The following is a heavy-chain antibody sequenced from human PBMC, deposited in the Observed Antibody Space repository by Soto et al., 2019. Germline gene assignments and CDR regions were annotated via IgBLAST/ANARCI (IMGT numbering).Heavy chain of an antibody. CDR1: GFTFSNYD. CDR3: VRDAQQFLDPHVMDV. V-gene: IGHV3-48*03. D-gene: IGHD3-3*01. Sequence: VGSLRLSCAASGFTFSNYDINWVRQPPGKGLEWISYIGSSGYTIYYTDSVKGRFTISRDNTNNSLYLRINSPRAEDTAVYYCVRDAQQFLDPHVMDVWCQGTTVTVSS. J-gene: IGHJ6*02. CDR2: IGSSGYTI.